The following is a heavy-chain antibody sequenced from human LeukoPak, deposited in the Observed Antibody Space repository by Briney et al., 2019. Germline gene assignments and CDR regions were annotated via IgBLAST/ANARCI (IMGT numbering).Heavy chain of an antibody. J-gene: IGHJ4*02. CDR3: LSGAYIEVVPTDS. CDR1: GFTFSSYA. Sequence: GGSLRLSCAASGFTFSSYAMSWVRQAPGKGLEWVSAISGNGGTTYYADSVKGRFTISKDNSKNTLYMQMNSLRAEDTAVYYCLSGAYIEVVPTDSGGQGTLVTVSS. V-gene: IGHV3-23*01. CDR2: ISGNGGTT. D-gene: IGHD2-2*01.